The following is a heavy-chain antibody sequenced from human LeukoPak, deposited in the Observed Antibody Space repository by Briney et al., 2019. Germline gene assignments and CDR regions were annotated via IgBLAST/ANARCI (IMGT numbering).Heavy chain of an antibody. V-gene: IGHV3-23*01. Sequence: SGGSLRLSCAASGFTFSSYAMSWVRQVPGKGLEWASVISGSGDNTYYADSVKGRFTISRDNSKNTLYLQMNSLRAEDTAVYYCARDYFDSSGYDAFDIWGHGTMVTVSS. CDR1: GFTFSSYA. J-gene: IGHJ3*02. CDR2: ISGSGDNT. CDR3: ARDYFDSSGYDAFDI. D-gene: IGHD3-22*01.